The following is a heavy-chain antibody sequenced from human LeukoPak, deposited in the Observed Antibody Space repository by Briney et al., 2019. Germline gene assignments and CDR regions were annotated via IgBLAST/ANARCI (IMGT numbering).Heavy chain of an antibody. CDR1: GYTFTSYA. CDR3: ATSTVYYTSFDY. Sequence: ASVKVSCKASGYTFTSYAMHWVRQAPGQRLEWMGWINAGNGNTKYSQKFQGRVTITRDTSASTAYMELSSLRSEDTAVYYCATSTVYYTSFDYWGQGTLFTVSS. V-gene: IGHV1-3*01. D-gene: IGHD3/OR15-3a*01. J-gene: IGHJ4*02. CDR2: INAGNGNT.